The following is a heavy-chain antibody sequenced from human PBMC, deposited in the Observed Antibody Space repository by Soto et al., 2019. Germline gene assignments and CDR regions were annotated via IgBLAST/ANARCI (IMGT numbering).Heavy chain of an antibody. CDR1: GFTFSNAW. D-gene: IGHD2-21*01. J-gene: IGHJ4*02. V-gene: IGHV3-15*07. CDR2: IKSKTDGGTT. Sequence: EVQLVESGGGLVKPGGSLRLSCAACGFTFSNAWMNWVRQPPGKGLEWVGRIKSKTDGGTTDYAAPVKGRFTISRDDSKNTLYLQMNSLKTEDTAVYYCTTDHEFPTLFDYWGQGTLVTVSS. CDR3: TTDHEFPTLFDY.